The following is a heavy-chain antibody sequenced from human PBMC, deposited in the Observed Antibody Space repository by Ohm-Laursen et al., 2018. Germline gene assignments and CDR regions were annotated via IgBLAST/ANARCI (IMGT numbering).Heavy chain of an antibody. CDR2: ISGSGDNT. CDR3: ARRLAVAGAV. V-gene: IGHV3-23*01. CDR1: GFNFSTYV. D-gene: IGHD6-19*01. Sequence: SLRLSCAASGFNFSTYVLTWVRQAPGKGLEWVSAISGSGDNTYSANSVKGRFTISRDNAKNSLYLQMNSLRAEDTAVYYCARRLAVAGAVWGQGTLVTVSS. J-gene: IGHJ4*02.